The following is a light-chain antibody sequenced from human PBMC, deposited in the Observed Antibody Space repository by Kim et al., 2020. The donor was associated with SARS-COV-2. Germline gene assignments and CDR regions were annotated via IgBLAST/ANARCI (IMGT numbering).Light chain of an antibody. V-gene: IGKV1-5*03. CDR3: QHYDSYPLT. J-gene: IGKJ4*01. CDR1: QSISSW. CDR2: KAS. Sequence: ASVGGRVTITCRGSQSISSWLAWYQQKPGKAPKLLIYKASSLQSGVPSRFRGSGSGTEFTLTISSLQPDDFATYYCQHYDSYPLTFGGGTKVDIK.